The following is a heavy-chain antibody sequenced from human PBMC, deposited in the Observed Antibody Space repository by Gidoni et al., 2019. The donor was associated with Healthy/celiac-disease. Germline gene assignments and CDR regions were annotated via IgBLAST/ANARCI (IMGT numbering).Heavy chain of an antibody. CDR3: ARDVDACSGGSCYLHWFDP. V-gene: IGHV1-69*01. Sequence: QVQLVQSGAEVKKPGSSVKVSCKASGGTFSSYAISWVRQAPGQGLEWVGGIIPIFGTANYAQKFQGRVTITADESTSTAYMELSSLRSEVTAVYYCARDVDACSGGSCYLHWFDPWGQGTLVTVSS. CDR1: GGTFSSYA. D-gene: IGHD2-15*01. J-gene: IGHJ5*02. CDR2: IIPIFGTA.